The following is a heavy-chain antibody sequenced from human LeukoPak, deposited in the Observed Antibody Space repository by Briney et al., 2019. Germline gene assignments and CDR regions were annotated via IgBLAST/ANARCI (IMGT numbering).Heavy chain of an antibody. CDR2: ISGSGSTI. CDR1: GFTFSDYY. V-gene: IGHV3-11*01. Sequence: GGSLRLSCAASGFTFSDYYMSWIRQAPGKGLEWVSYISGSGSTIYYADSVKGRFTISRDNSKNTLYLQMNSLRVEDTAVYYCARTRGRSSGFPYYFDFWGQGTLVTVSS. D-gene: IGHD3-22*01. J-gene: IGHJ4*02. CDR3: ARTRGRSSGFPYYFDF.